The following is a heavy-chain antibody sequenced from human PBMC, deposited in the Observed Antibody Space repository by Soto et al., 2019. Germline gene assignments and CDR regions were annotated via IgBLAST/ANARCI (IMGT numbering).Heavy chain of an antibody. V-gene: IGHV4-4*07. CDR3: ARDVGTMVRGVPYY. Sequence: QVQLQESGPGLVKPSETLSLTCTVSGGSISSYYWSWIRQPAGKGLEWIGRIYSSGSTNYNPSLKSRVTMSVDTSKNQFARKLSSVTAADTAVYYCARDVGTMVRGVPYYWGQGTLVTVSS. CDR2: IYSSGST. D-gene: IGHD3-10*01. CDR1: GGSISSYY. J-gene: IGHJ4*02.